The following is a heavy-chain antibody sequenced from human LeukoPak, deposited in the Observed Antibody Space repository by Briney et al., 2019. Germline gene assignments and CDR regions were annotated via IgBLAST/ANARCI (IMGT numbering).Heavy chain of an antibody. CDR1: GGSISSSNYY. CDR2: IYHSGST. Sequence: PSETLSLTCTVSGGSISSSNYYWGWIRQPPGKGLEWIGSIYHSGSTYYNPSLKSRVTISVDTSKNQFSLKLSSVTAADTAVYYCARWGLNDIVVVVAATRDGAFDIWGQGTMVTVSS. J-gene: IGHJ3*02. CDR3: ARWGLNDIVVVVAATRDGAFDI. D-gene: IGHD2-15*01. V-gene: IGHV4-39*07.